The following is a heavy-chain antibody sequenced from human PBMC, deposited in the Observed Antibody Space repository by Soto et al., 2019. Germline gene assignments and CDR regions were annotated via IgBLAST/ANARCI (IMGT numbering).Heavy chain of an antibody. CDR2: IIPIFGTA. V-gene: IGHV1-69*12. D-gene: IGHD6-13*01. Sequence: QVQLVQSGAEVKKPGSSVKVSCKASGGTFSSYAISWVRQAPGQGLEWMGGIIPIFGTANYAQKFQGRVTITADESTSTAYVELSSLRSEDMAVYYCARAGSGAAAGQLPFDYWGQGTLVTVSS. CDR3: ARAGSGAAAGQLPFDY. CDR1: GGTFSSYA. J-gene: IGHJ4*02.